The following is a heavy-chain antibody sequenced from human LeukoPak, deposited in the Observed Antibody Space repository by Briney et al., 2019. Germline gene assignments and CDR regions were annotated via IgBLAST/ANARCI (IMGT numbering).Heavy chain of an antibody. D-gene: IGHD3-22*01. V-gene: IGHV4-59*12. CDR1: GASITSYY. CDR2: IYHTGNI. Sequence: SETLSLTCAVSGASITSYYWTWLRQPPGKGLEWIGYIYHTGNIKYNPSLNSRVTISVDTSKNQFSLKLSSVTAADTAVYYCARGYYDSSGYYLYFDYWGQGTLVTVSS. CDR3: ARGYYDSSGYYLYFDY. J-gene: IGHJ4*02.